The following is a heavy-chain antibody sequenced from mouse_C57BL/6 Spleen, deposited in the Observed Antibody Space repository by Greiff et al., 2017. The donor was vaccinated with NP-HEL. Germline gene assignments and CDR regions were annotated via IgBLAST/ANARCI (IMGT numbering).Heavy chain of an antibody. J-gene: IGHJ3*01. CDR3: AREGDYGFAY. V-gene: IGHV5-16*01. CDR1: GFTFSDYY. Sequence: DVKLVESEGGLVQPGSSMKLSCTASGFTFSDYYMAWVRQVPEKGLEWVANINYDGSSTYYLDSLKGRFIISRDNAKNILYLQMSSLKSEDTATYYCAREGDYGFAYWGQGTLVTVSA. D-gene: IGHD2-4*01. CDR2: INYDGSST.